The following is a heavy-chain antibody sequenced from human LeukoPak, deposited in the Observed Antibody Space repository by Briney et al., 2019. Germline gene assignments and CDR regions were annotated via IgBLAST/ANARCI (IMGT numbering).Heavy chain of an antibody. D-gene: IGHD3-9*01. CDR1: GFTFTNHW. Sequence: GGSLRLSCETSGFTFTNHWMSWVRQAPGKGLEWVANIKKDGSEQYYVESVKGRFTISRDNVKKSVYLQMSSVRAEDTAMYYCASNNDWRFDYWGQGTLVTVSS. J-gene: IGHJ4*02. CDR3: ASNNDWRFDY. CDR2: IKKDGSEQ. V-gene: IGHV3-7*01.